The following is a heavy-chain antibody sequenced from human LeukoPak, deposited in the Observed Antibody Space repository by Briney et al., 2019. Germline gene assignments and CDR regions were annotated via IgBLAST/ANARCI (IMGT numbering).Heavy chain of an antibody. CDR2: IYTSGST. Sequence: SETLSLTCTVSGGSISSSTYYWSWIRQPPGKGLEWIGRIYTSGSTNYNPSLKSRVTMSVDTSKNQFSLKLSSVTAADTAVYYCARDKTVWFDPWGQGTLVTVSS. CDR3: ARDKTVWFDP. D-gene: IGHD4-17*01. J-gene: IGHJ5*02. CDR1: GGSISSSTYY. V-gene: IGHV4-61*02.